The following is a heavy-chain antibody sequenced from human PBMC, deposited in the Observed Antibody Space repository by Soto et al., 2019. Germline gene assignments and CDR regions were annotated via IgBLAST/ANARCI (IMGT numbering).Heavy chain of an antibody. CDR1: GGSVSSGGYY. Sequence: QVQLQESGPGLVKPSQTLSLTCTVSGGSVSSGGYYWSWIRQHPGTGLEWIGYIYYSGTTYFNPSLKGRASISLDTSKNEFSLKLTSVTAADTAVYYCARRALPQCINGVCYKDGFWDYWGQGALVTVSS. J-gene: IGHJ4*02. CDR2: IYYSGTT. D-gene: IGHD2-8*01. V-gene: IGHV4-31*03. CDR3: ARRALPQCINGVCYKDGFWDY.